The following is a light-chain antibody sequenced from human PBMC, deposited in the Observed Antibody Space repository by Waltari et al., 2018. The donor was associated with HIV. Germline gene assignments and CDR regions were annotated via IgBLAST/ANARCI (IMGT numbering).Light chain of an antibody. Sequence: QSARTQPASVSGSPGQSLTISCTGTSSEVGGYNYVSWYQQHPGKAPKLMIYDVSNRPSGVSNRFSGSKSGNTASLTISGLQAEDEADYYCSSYTSSSTYVFGTGTKVTVL. V-gene: IGLV2-14*03. CDR1: SSEVGGYNY. J-gene: IGLJ1*01. CDR3: SSYTSSSTYV. CDR2: DVS.